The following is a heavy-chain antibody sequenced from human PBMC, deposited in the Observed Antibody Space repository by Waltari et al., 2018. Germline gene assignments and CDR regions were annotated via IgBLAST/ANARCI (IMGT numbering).Heavy chain of an antibody. CDR3: ARGRTAMVKGYFQH. CDR1: GGSFSGYY. CDR2: INHSGST. J-gene: IGHJ1*01. D-gene: IGHD5-18*01. V-gene: IGHV4-34*01. Sequence: QVQLQQWGAGLLKPSETLSLTCAVYGGSFSGYYWSWIRQPPGKGLEWIGEINHSGSTNYNPALKSRVTISVDTSKNQFSLKLSSVTAADTAVYYCARGRTAMVKGYFQHWGQGTLVTVSS.